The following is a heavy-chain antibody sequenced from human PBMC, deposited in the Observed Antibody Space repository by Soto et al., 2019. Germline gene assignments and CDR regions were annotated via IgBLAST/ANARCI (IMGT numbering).Heavy chain of an antibody. V-gene: IGHV2-26*04. CDR1: GFSLSNAGLG. Sequence: QLTVKESGPVLVKPTETLTLTCTVSGFSLSNAGLGVSWIRQPPGKALEWLAHIFSNDEKYYSTSLKSRLTIPKDTSNSQVVLTMTNMDPVDTATYYCASTYSTSWYWFDPWGQGTLVTVSS. J-gene: IGHJ5*02. CDR2: IFSNDEK. D-gene: IGHD6-13*01. CDR3: ASTYSTSWYWFDP.